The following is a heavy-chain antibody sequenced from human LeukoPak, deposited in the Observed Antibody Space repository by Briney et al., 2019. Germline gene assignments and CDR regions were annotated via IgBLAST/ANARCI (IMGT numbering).Heavy chain of an antibody. CDR2: INPNSGGT. J-gene: IGHJ5*02. V-gene: IGHV1-2*06. CDR1: GYTFTSYY. D-gene: IGHD4-17*01. CDR3: ARDPSHDYAFDRWFDP. Sequence: ASVKVSCKASGYTFTSYYMHWVRQAPGQGLEWMGRINPNSGGTNYAQKFQGRVTMTRDTSISTAYMELSRLRSDDTAVYYCARDPSHDYAFDRWFDPWGQGTLVTVSS.